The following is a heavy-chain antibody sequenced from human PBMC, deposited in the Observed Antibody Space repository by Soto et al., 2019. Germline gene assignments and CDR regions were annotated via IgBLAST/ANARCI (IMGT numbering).Heavy chain of an antibody. V-gene: IGHV3-30-3*01. CDR3: ASQYYDFWRWEGWAHHYYYGMEG. CDR2: ISYDGSNK. D-gene: IGHD3-3*01. CDR1: GFTFSSYA. Sequence: GGSLILSCAASGFTFSSYAMHWVRQAPGKGLEWVAVISYDGSNKYYADSVKGRFTISRDNSKNTLYLQMNSLRAEDTAVYYCASQYYDFWRWEGWAHHYYYGMEGWGQRTTVTV. J-gene: IGHJ6*02.